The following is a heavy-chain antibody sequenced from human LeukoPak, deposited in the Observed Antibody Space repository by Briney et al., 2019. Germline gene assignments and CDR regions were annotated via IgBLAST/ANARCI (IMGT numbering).Heavy chain of an antibody. CDR2: IWYDGSNK. Sequence: GGSLRLSCAASGSTFSSYGMHWVRQAPGKGLEWVAVIWYDGSNKYYADSVKGRFTISRDNSKNTPYLQMNSLRAEDTAVYYCARAFDPWGQGTLVTVSS. V-gene: IGHV3-33*01. J-gene: IGHJ5*02. CDR1: GSTFSSYG. CDR3: ARAFDP.